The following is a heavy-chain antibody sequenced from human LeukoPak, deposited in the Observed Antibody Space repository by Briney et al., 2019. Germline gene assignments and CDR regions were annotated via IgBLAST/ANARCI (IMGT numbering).Heavy chain of an antibody. D-gene: IGHD1-26*01. Sequence: GGSLRLSCAASGFTFSSHGMSWVRQAPGKGLEWVSTISGSGDNTYYADSVKGRFTISRDNSKNTLYLQMNSLRAEDTAVYYCTRGTWELNSFDYWGQGTLVTVSS. J-gene: IGHJ4*02. V-gene: IGHV3-23*01. CDR3: TRGTWELNSFDY. CDR1: GFTFSSHG. CDR2: ISGSGDNT.